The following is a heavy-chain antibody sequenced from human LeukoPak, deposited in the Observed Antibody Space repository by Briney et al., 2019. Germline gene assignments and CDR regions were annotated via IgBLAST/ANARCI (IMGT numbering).Heavy chain of an antibody. Sequence: RGSLRLSCAASGFTVSSNYMSWVRQAPGKGLEWVSVIYSGGSTYYADSVKGRFTISRDNSKNTLYLQMNSLRAEDTAVYYCARVAYYYYGMDVWGQGTTVTVSS. V-gene: IGHV3-53*01. CDR2: IYSGGST. CDR3: ARVAYYYYGMDV. CDR1: GFTVSSNY. J-gene: IGHJ6*02.